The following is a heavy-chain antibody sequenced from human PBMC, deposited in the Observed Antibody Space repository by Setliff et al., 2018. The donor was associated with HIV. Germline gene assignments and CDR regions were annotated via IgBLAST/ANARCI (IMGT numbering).Heavy chain of an antibody. J-gene: IGHJ6*02. CDR2: IIPILSIA. V-gene: IGHV1-69*10. CDR1: GDIFSNYA. D-gene: IGHD3-22*01. CDR3: ARGHVNYDSSGYSYYGMDV. Sequence: SVKVSCKASGDIFSNYAISWVRQAPGQGLEWMGGIIPILSIANYAQKFQGRVTITRDTSASTAYMELSSLGSEDTAVYYCARGHVNYDSSGYSYYGMDVWGQGTTVTVSS.